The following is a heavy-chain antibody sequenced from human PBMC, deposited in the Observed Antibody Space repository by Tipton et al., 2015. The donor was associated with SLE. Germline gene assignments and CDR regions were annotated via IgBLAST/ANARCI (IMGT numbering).Heavy chain of an antibody. CDR1: GFTFSSYA. Sequence: SLRLSCAASGFTFSSYAMHWVRQAPGKGLEWVAVISYDGSNKYYADSVKGRFTISRDNSKNTLYLQMNSLRAEDTAVYYCAKEIAAAGTNYWGQGTLVTVSS. CDR3: AKEIAAAGTNY. D-gene: IGHD6-13*01. CDR2: ISYDGSNK. V-gene: IGHV3-30-3*01. J-gene: IGHJ4*02.